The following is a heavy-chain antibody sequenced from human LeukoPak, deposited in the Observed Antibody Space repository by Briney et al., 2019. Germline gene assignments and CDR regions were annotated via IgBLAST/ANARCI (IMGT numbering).Heavy chain of an antibody. CDR1: GYTVTSYY. CDR2: INPSGGST. CDR3: ARARGVVVPAAMGGWAFDI. Sequence: GASVKVSCKASGYTVTSYYMHWVRQAPGQGLERMGIINPSGGSTSYAQKFQGRVTMTRDTSTSTVYTELSSLRSEDTAVYYCARARGVVVPAAMGGWAFDIWGQGTMVTVSS. D-gene: IGHD2-2*01. J-gene: IGHJ3*02. V-gene: IGHV1-46*01.